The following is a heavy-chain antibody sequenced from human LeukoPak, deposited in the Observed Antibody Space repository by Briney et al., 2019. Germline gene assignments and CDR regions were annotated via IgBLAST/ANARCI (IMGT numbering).Heavy chain of an antibody. CDR3: ARQSLSLDTGFVY. J-gene: IGHJ4*02. CDR1: RYNFTNYW. Sequence: HGESLKISCKVSRYNFTNYWIDWVRQMPGKGLEWMGIIYPGDSETIYSPSFQGQVTISADKSINTAYLRWRSLRASDTAMYYCARQSLSLDTGFVYWGQGTLVTVSS. CDR2: IYPGDSET. V-gene: IGHV5-51*01.